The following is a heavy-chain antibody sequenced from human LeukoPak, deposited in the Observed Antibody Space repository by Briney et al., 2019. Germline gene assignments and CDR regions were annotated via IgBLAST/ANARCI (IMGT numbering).Heavy chain of an antibody. V-gene: IGHV3-21*01. Sequence: GGCLSLSCAASGYTFSDFSVNWVRQAPGKGLEWVSSISVRSNYRYYADSVRGRFTISRDDARDSLFLQMNSLRAEDTAVYFCVRLRRNNDRSGYYYYYDYWGQGTLVTVSS. CDR3: VRLRRNNDRSGYYYYYDY. CDR2: ISVRSNYR. CDR1: GYTFSDFS. J-gene: IGHJ4*02. D-gene: IGHD3-22*01.